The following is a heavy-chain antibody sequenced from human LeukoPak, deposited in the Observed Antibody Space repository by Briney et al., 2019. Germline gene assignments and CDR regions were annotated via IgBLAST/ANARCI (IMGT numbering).Heavy chain of an antibody. CDR2: INTDGSNT. CDR1: GFTFSSYW. J-gene: IGHJ4*02. CDR3: TRGGTTLDY. V-gene: IGHV3-74*01. D-gene: IGHD1-7*01. Sequence: GGSLRLSCAASGFTFSSYWMHWVRQAPGKGLVWVSRINTDGSNTAYADSVKGRFTISRDNAKNTLYLQMNSLRAEDTAVYYCTRGGTTLDYWGQGTLVTVSS.